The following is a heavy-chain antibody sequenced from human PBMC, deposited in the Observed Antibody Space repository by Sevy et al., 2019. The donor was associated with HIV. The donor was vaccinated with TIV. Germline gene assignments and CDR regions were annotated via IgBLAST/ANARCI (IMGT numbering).Heavy chain of an antibody. CDR1: GFTFSNAW. CDR3: TNNGGYCFDDVCGEYFDS. V-gene: IGHV3-15*01. D-gene: IGHD2-8*01. J-gene: IGHJ4*02. CDR2: IKSKSEGGTT. Sequence: GGSLRLSCGASGFTFSNAWMTWVRQAPGKGLEWVGRIKSKSEGGTTDYAAPVKGRFTISRDDSKNTLYLHMNSLKSEETAVHYGTNNGGYCFDDVCGEYFDSWGQGTLVTVSS.